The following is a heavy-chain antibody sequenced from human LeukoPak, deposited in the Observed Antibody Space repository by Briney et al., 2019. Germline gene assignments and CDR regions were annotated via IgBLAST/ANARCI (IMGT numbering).Heavy chain of an antibody. CDR3: ARDSAPYGSRWFYFFDN. V-gene: IGHV3-30*04. CDR2: ISYDGSNK. D-gene: IGHD6-13*01. CDR1: GFTFSSYA. J-gene: IGHJ4*02. Sequence: GGSLRLSCAASGFTFSSYAMHWVRQAPGKGLVWVAVISYDGSNKYYADSVKGRFTVSRENSKNTLYLQMNSLRAEDTAVYYCARDSAPYGSRWFYFFDNWGQGTLVTVSS.